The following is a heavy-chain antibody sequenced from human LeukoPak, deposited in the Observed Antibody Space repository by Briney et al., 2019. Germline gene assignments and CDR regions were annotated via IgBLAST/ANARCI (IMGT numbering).Heavy chain of an antibody. Sequence: SVKVSCKASGGTFSSYAISWVRQAPGQGLEWMGGIIPIFGTANYAQKFQGRVTITADESTSTAYMELSSLRSEDTAVYYCARVYDCSSTSCYRGEVYYYYMDVWGKGTTVTVSS. CDR3: ARVYDCSSTSCYRGEVYYYYMDV. V-gene: IGHV1-69*13. J-gene: IGHJ6*03. CDR2: IIPIFGTA. CDR1: GGTFSSYA. D-gene: IGHD2-2*02.